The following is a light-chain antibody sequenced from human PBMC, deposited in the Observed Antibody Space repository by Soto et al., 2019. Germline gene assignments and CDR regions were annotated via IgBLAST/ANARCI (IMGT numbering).Light chain of an antibody. CDR2: RNN. CDR3: AAWDDSLSGGVV. Sequence: QLVLTQPPSASGTPGQRVTISCSGSSSNIGSNYVYWYQQLPGTAPKLLIYRNNQRPSGVPDRFSGSKSGTSASLAISGLRSEDEADYYCAAWDDSLSGGVVFGGGTKVTVL. J-gene: IGLJ2*01. V-gene: IGLV1-47*01. CDR1: SSNIGSNY.